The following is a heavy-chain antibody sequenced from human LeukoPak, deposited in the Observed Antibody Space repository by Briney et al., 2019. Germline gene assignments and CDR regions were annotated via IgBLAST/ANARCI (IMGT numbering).Heavy chain of an antibody. CDR1: GFTVSSNY. CDR2: IYSGGST. J-gene: IGHJ4*02. V-gene: IGHV3-66*02. CDR3: ARGRYCSSTSCYSPASR. Sequence: GGSLRLSCAASGFTVSSNYMSWVRQAPGKGLEWFSVIYSGGSTYYADSVKGRFTISRDNSKNTLYLQMNSLRAEDTAVYYCARGRYCSSTSCYSPASRWGQGTLVTVSS. D-gene: IGHD2-2*01.